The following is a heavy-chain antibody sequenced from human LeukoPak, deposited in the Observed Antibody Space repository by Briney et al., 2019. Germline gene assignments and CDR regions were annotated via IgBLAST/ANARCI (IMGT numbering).Heavy chain of an antibody. V-gene: IGHV4-34*01. CDR1: GGSFSGYY. CDR3: ARGRRFSEWLKPANWFDP. D-gene: IGHD3-3*01. Sequence: SETLSLTCAVYGGSFSGYYWSWIRQPPGKRLEWIGEINHSGSTNYNPSLKSRVTISVDTSKNQFSLKLSSVTAADAAVYYCARGRRFSEWLKPANWFDPWGQGTLVTVSS. J-gene: IGHJ5*02. CDR2: INHSGST.